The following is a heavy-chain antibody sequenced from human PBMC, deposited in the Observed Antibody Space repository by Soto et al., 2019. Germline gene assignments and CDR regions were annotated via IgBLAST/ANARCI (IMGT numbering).Heavy chain of an antibody. Sequence: EVQLLESGGGLVQPGGSLRLSCAASGFTFSSYAMSWVRQAPGKGLEWVSAISGSGGSTYYADSVKGRFTISRDNSKNTLYLQMNSLRAEDTAVYYCAAWHLAARRSDDAFDICGQGTMVTVSS. CDR3: AAWHLAARRSDDAFDI. CDR1: GFTFSSYA. D-gene: IGHD6-6*01. V-gene: IGHV3-23*01. CDR2: ISGSGGST. J-gene: IGHJ3*02.